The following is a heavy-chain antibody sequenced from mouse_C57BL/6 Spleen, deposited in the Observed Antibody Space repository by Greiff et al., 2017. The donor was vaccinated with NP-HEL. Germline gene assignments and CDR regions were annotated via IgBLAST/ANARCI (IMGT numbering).Heavy chain of an antibody. CDR3: ARLTTVVAGDYYAMDY. Sequence: EVQLQQSGPELVKPGASVKIPCKASGYTFTDYNMDWVKQSHGKSLEWIGDINPNNGGTIYNQKFKGKATSTVDKSSSTAYMELRSLTSEDTAVYYCARLTTVVAGDYYAMDYWGQGTSVTVSS. V-gene: IGHV1-18*01. D-gene: IGHD1-1*01. J-gene: IGHJ4*01. CDR1: GYTFTDYN. CDR2: INPNNGGT.